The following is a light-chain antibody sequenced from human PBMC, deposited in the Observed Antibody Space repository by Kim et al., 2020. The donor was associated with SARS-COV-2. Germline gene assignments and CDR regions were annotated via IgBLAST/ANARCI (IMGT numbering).Light chain of an antibody. CDR2: AAS. CDR1: QDIRNY. J-gene: IGKJ1*01. CDR3: QKCDSAPWT. V-gene: IGKV1-27*01. Sequence: ASVGDRVTITGRASQDIRNYLAWFQLKPGKAPKRLIYAASALQPGVPSRFSGSGSGTDFTLTVTSLQPEDVATYYCQKCDSAPWTFGQGTKVDIK.